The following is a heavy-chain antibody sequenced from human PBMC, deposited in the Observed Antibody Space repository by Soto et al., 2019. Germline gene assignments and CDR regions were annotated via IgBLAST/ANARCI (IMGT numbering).Heavy chain of an antibody. J-gene: IGHJ4*02. V-gene: IGHV1-3*01. Sequence: ASVKVSCKASGYTFTSYAIHWVRQAPGQRLEWMGWINAGNGNTKYSQKFQVRVTITKDTSATTAYMELSSLRSEDTAVYYCARDLGGWPDYWGQGTLVTVSS. CDR1: GYTFTSYA. CDR3: ARDLGGWPDY. D-gene: IGHD2-15*01. CDR2: INAGNGNT.